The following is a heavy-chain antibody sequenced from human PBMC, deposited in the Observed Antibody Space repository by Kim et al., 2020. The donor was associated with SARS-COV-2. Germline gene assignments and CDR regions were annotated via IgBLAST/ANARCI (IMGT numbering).Heavy chain of an antibody. CDR2: INAGNGNT. Sequence: ASVKVSCKASGYTFTSYAMHWVRQAPGQRLEWMGWINAGNGNTKYSQKFQGRVTITRDTSASTAYMELSSLRSEDTAVYYCARTTGVVAYYYYGMDVWGQGTTVTVSS. J-gene: IGHJ6*02. CDR3: ARTTGVVAYYYYGMDV. D-gene: IGHD4-4*01. CDR1: GYTFTSYA. V-gene: IGHV1-3*01.